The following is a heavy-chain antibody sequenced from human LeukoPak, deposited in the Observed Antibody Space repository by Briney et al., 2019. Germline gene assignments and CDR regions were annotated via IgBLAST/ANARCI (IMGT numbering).Heavy chain of an antibody. D-gene: IGHD6-13*01. J-gene: IGHJ6*03. V-gene: IGHV1-46*01. CDR2: INPSSGST. CDR1: GYTFIIYY. CDR3: ARDGPGYNSRSTDYMDV. Sequence: ASVKVSCKASGYTFIIYYMHWVRQAPGQGLEWMGIINPSSGSTSYAQNFQGRVTMSRDTSTTTVYMELSSLRSEDTAVYFCARDGPGYNSRSTDYMDVWGKGTTVTVSS.